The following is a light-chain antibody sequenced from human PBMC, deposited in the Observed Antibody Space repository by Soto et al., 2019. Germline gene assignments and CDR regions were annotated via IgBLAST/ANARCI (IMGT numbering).Light chain of an antibody. CDR2: EVS. J-gene: IGLJ3*02. CDR3: SSYTSSGTLL. CDR1: RSDIGAFNY. V-gene: IGLV2-14*01. Sequence: QSDLTQPASVSGSPGQSITISCTGTRSDIGAFNYVSWYQQNPGKAPRLMIYEVSNRPSGVSNRFSGSKSGNTASLTISGLQAEDESDYYCSSYTSSGTLLFGGGTKLTVL.